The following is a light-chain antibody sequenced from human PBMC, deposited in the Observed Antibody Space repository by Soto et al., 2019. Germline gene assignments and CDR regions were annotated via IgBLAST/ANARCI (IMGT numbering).Light chain of an antibody. CDR2: KAS. Sequence: DIQMTQFPPTLSASIGDRVTITCRASQTISSSLAWYQQKPGKAPQLLIYKASTLETGVPSRFSGSGSGTEVTLSISSLQPDDFATYYCQQYDSYSPYTFGQGTRLEIK. V-gene: IGKV1-5*03. J-gene: IGKJ2*01. CDR3: QQYDSYSPYT. CDR1: QTISSS.